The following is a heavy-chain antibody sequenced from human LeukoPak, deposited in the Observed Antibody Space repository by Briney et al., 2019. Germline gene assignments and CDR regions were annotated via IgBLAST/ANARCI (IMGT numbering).Heavy chain of an antibody. Sequence: GGSLRLSCAASGFTFSTYNMNWVRQAPGKGLEWVSSISSSSSYIFYGDSVQGRFTISRDNAKNSLYLQMNSLRAEDTAVYYCARDTQAATPYYFDHWGQGTLVTVSS. CDR3: ARDTQAATPYYFDH. D-gene: IGHD1-26*01. J-gene: IGHJ4*02. CDR2: ISSSSSYI. CDR1: GFTFSTYN. V-gene: IGHV3-21*01.